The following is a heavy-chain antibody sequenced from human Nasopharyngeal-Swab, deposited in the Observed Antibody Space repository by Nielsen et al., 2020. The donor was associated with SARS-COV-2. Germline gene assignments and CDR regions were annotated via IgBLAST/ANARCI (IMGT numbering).Heavy chain of an antibody. V-gene: IGHV4-39*01. Sequence: SETLSLTCTVSGGSISRDIHYWGWIRQPPGKGLEWTGTIFHSGNTYYNPSLKGRITISVDTSQNQFSLELTSVTAADTAVYYCARQCVPVVGPCNWLNPWGQGTLVTVSS. CDR3: ARQCVPVVGPCNWLNP. CDR1: GGSISRDIHY. D-gene: IGHD6-19*01. CDR2: IFHSGNT. J-gene: IGHJ5*02.